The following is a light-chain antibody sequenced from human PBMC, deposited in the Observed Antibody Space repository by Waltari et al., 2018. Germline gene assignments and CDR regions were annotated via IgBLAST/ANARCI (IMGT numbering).Light chain of an antibody. Sequence: EIMMTQSPATLAVSPGDRATLSCRASQSIGYSLAWYQQKPGQVPRLLIYDASTRATGIPDRFSGTGSGTEFTLTINSLQSEDFAVYYCQQYSDWPPYNFGQGTKVEIK. J-gene: IGKJ2*01. CDR2: DAS. V-gene: IGKV3-15*01. CDR3: QQYSDWPPYN. CDR1: QSIGYS.